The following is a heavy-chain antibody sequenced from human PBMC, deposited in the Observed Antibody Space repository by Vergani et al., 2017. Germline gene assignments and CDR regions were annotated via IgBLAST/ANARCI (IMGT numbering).Heavy chain of an antibody. CDR2: IRSDESRR. V-gene: IGHV3-30*02. J-gene: IGHJ6*02. Sequence: QVQLVESGGGVVQPGGSLRLSCAASGFTFNSYGMHWVRQAPGKGLEWVASIRSDESRRYYGDSMEGPFTISRDNTDNSLFLQLRSLRAEDAAVYYCARDCTSGGCPDNYGMDVWGQGATVTVSS. D-gene: IGHD2-8*01. CDR3: ARDCTSGGCPDNYGMDV. CDR1: GFTFNSYG.